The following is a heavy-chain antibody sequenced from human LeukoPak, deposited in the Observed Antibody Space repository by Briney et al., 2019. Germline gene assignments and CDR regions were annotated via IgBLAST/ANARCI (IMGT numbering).Heavy chain of an antibody. CDR1: GYSFTSYW. CDR3: ARRPVASQYYFDY. Sequence: EESLKISCKGSGYSFTSYWIGWVRQMPGKGLEWMGIIYPGDSDTRYSPSFQGQVTISADKSISTAYLQWSSLKASDTAMYYCARRPVASQYYFDYWGQGTLVTVSS. CDR2: IYPGDSDT. V-gene: IGHV5-51*01. J-gene: IGHJ4*02. D-gene: IGHD5-12*01.